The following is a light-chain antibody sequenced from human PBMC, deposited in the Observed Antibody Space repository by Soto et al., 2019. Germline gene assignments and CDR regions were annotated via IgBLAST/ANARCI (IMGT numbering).Light chain of an antibody. Sequence: EIMLTQSPGTLSLSPGERATLSCRASQSVGSSYLAWYQQKPGQAPRLLIYGASSRATGIPDRFSGSGSGTDFTLTISRLEPEDFAVYYCQQYGSSRTFGQGTKV. CDR3: QQYGSSRT. J-gene: IGKJ1*01. V-gene: IGKV3-20*01. CDR1: QSVGSSY. CDR2: GAS.